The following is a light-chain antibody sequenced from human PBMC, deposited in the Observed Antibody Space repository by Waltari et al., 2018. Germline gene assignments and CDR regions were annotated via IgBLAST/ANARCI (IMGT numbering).Light chain of an antibody. CDR2: DDS. Sequence: SYVLTQSPSVSVAPSPTARISCWGEDNRRKPLFWYQQRSGQAPFLVVYDDSDRPSGIPERFSGSNSGNTATLTISRVEAGDDADYYCQVWDSRSNHQVFGGGTKLTVL. CDR1: DNRRKP. V-gene: IGLV3-21*02. J-gene: IGLJ3*02. CDR3: QVWDSRSNHQV.